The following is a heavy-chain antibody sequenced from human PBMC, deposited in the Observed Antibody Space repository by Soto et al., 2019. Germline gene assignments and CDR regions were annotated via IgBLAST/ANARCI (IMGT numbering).Heavy chain of an antibody. CDR3: ARHEPSTHPYGLHV. D-gene: IGHD6-6*01. CDR1: GFSISSLGFY. CDR2: IYFSATI. Sequence: SGTLSLTCTVSGFSISSLGFYWAWFRQPPGKGLEWIGSIYFSATIYESPSLKSPITISVDTDKTQFHMKMNSVTAAATAVYYCARHEPSTHPYGLHVWGPGTSVT. V-gene: IGHV4-39*01. J-gene: IGHJ6*02.